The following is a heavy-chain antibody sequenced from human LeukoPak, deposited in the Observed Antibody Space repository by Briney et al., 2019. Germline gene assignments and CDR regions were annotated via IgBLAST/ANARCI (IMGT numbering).Heavy chain of an antibody. D-gene: IGHD4-11*01. CDR2: INPNSGGT. CDR1: GYTFTGYY. CDR3: ARVPRYSNYAFAWFDP. V-gene: IGHV1-2*02. Sequence: ASVKVSCKASGYTFTGYYMHWVRQAPGQGLEWMGWINPNSGGTNYAQKLQGRVTMTRDTSISTAYMELSRLRSDDTAVYYCARVPRYSNYAFAWFDPWGQGTLVTVSS. J-gene: IGHJ5*02.